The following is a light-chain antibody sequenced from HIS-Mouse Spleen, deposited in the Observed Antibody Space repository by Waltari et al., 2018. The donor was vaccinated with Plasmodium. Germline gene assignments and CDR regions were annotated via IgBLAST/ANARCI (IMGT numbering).Light chain of an antibody. CDR1: RRDVGGYNS. Sequence: QSALTQPRSVSGSPGQSVTISCTGTRRDVGGYNSVSWYQQHPGKAPKLMIYDVSKRPSGVPDRFSGSKSGNTASLTISGLQAEDEADYYCCSYAGSYTLVFGGGTKLTVL. J-gene: IGLJ2*01. V-gene: IGLV2-11*01. CDR3: CSYAGSYTLV. CDR2: DVS.